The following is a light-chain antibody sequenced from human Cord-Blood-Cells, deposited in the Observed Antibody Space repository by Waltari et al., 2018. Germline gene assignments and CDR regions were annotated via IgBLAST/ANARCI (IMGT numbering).Light chain of an antibody. Sequence: QSVLTQPPSVSGAPGQRVTLSCTGRSSHIGAGYDVHWYQQLPGTAPKLLIYGNSNRPSGVPDRFSGSKSGTSASLAITGLQAEDEADYYCQSYDSSLSGSVVFGGGTKLPVL. CDR2: GNS. V-gene: IGLV1-40*01. CDR3: QSYDSSLSGSVV. J-gene: IGLJ2*01. CDR1: SSHIGAGYD.